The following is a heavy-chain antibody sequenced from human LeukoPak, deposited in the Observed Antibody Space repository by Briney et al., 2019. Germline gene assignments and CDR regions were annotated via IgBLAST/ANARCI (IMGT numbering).Heavy chain of an antibody. J-gene: IGHJ6*03. CDR2: IYSGGST. Sequence: GGSLRLSCAASGFTVSSNYMSWVRQAPGKGLEWVSVIYSGGSTYYADSVKGRFTISRDNSKNTLYLQVNSLRAEDTAVYYCAKDTVKVTTIRRVPHYMDVWGKGTTVTISS. CDR3: AKDTVKVTTIRRVPHYMDV. CDR1: GFTVSSNY. D-gene: IGHD4-17*01. V-gene: IGHV3-66*01.